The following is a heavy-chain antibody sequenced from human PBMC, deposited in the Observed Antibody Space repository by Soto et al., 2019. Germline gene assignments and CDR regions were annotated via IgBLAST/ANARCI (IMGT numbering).Heavy chain of an antibody. CDR1: GFTVSSNY. J-gene: IGHJ5*02. Sequence: GGSLRLSCAASGFTVSSNYMSWVRQAPGKGLAWDSVIYSGGSTYDADSVKGRFTISRDNSKNTLYLQMNSLRAEVTAVYYCARMGNSSGYSGWFDPWCQGTLVTVSS. D-gene: IGHD3-22*01. CDR3: ARMGNSSGYSGWFDP. V-gene: IGHV3-66*01. CDR2: IYSGGST.